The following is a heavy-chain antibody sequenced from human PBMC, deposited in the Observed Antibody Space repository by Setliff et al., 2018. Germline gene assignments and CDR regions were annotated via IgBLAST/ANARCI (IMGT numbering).Heavy chain of an antibody. CDR2: ISSSGSTI. CDR3: ARVWGPSGWAYFDY. Sequence: GGSLRLSCAASGFTFSSYEMNWVRQAPGKGLEWVSYISSSGSTIYYADSVKGRFTISRDNAKSSLYLQMNSLRAEDTAVYYCARVWGPSGWAYFDYWGQGTLVTVSS. V-gene: IGHV3-48*03. CDR1: GFTFSSYE. J-gene: IGHJ4*02. D-gene: IGHD6-19*01.